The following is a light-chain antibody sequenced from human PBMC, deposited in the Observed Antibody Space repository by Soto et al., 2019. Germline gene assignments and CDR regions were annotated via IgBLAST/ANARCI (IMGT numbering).Light chain of an antibody. CDR3: CAYGGSSTYVV. Sequence: QSVLTQAASVSGSPGQSITISCTGSAGNVGNYNLVSWYQHHPGKAPKLIIYDVNKRPSGVSDRFSGSKSGNTAFLTISGLQAEDEADYSCCAYGGSSTYVVFGGGTKLTVL. CDR1: AGNVGNYNL. J-gene: IGLJ2*01. CDR2: DVN. V-gene: IGLV2-23*02.